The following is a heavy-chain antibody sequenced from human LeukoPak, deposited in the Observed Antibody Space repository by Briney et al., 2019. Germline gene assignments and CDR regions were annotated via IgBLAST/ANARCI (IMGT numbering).Heavy chain of an antibody. CDR1: GGSISSGSYY. CDR2: IYTSGST. D-gene: IGHD4-17*01. J-gene: IGHJ4*02. Sequence: SQTLSLTCTVSGGSISSGSYYWSWIRQPAGKGLEWIGRIYTSGSTNYNPSLKSRVTISVDTSKNQFSLKLSSVTAADTAVYYCARATVTTALLDYWGRGTLVTVSS. V-gene: IGHV4-61*02. CDR3: ARATVTTALLDY.